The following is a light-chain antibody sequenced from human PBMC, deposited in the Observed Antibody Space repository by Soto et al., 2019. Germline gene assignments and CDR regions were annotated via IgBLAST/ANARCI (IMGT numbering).Light chain of an antibody. V-gene: IGKV1-9*01. CDR2: GAS. J-gene: IGKJ3*01. CDR3: QQLFMYPPT. Sequence: DIQITQSPCAKSASVGDRVTITCRASQGIINYLAWYQQKPGKAPKLLIYGASTLQGGVPSRFSGSGSGTDFTLTVSSLQPEDLATYYCQQLFMYPPTFGPGTKVDI. CDR1: QGIINY.